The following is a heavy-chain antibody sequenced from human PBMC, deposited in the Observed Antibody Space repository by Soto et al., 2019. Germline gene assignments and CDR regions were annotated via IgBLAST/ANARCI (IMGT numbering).Heavy chain of an antibody. V-gene: IGHV4-34*01. CDR3: ARAENYYGSGFDY. J-gene: IGHJ4*02. D-gene: IGHD3-10*01. CDR1: GGSFNNYY. CDR2: INHSGST. Sequence: QVQLQQWGAGLLKPSETLSLTCAVYGGSFNNYYWNWIRQPPGKGLEWIGEINHSGSTNYNPPLKRRVTISVDTSKNHFSLRLSSVTAADTAVYSCARAENYYGSGFDYWGQGTLVTVSS.